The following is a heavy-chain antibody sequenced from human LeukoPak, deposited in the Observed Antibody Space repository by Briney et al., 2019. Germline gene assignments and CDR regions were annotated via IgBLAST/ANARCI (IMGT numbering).Heavy chain of an antibody. CDR1: GFTFSSYA. CDR2: IYGGNNA. Sequence: GGSLRLSCAASGFTFSSYAMSWVRQAPGKGLEWVSLIYGGNNAFYADSVKGRFTISRDNSKNTLYLQMNSLRAEDTALYYCARGKPVTGTPDYYSYGMDVWGQGTMVTVSS. J-gene: IGHJ6*02. V-gene: IGHV3-53*01. D-gene: IGHD1-20*01. CDR3: ARGKPVTGTPDYYSYGMDV.